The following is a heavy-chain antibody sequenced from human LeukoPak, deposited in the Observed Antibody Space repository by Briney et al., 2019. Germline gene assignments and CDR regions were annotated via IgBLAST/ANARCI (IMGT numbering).Heavy chain of an antibody. CDR2: IKQDGSEK. CDR3: ATLVATTRFDY. D-gene: IGHD5-12*01. J-gene: IGHJ4*02. CDR1: GFTLSGYW. Sequence: GGSLSLSCAASGFTLSGYWMSWVRQAPGKGLEWVANIKQDGSEKYYVDSVKGRFTISRDNAKNSLYLQMNSLRAEDTAVYYCATLVATTRFDYWGQGTLATVSS. V-gene: IGHV3-7*01.